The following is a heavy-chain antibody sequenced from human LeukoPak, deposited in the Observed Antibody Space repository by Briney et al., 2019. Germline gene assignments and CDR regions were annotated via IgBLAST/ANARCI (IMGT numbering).Heavy chain of an antibody. D-gene: IGHD3-22*01. CDR1: GFTFDEYV. Sequence: PGGSLRLSCAASGFTFDEYVMHWVRPAPGKGLEWVSLISWDGGSTYYADSVKGRFTISRDNSKNSVYLQMNSLRAEDTALYYCAKDYYDEGYFDYWGRGTVVTVSA. CDR3: AKDYYDEGYFDY. V-gene: IGHV3-43D*03. J-gene: IGHJ4*02. CDR2: ISWDGGST.